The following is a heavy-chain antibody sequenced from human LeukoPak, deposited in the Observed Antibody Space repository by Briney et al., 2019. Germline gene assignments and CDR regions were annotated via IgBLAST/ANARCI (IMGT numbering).Heavy chain of an antibody. Sequence: ASVKVSCKASGGTFSSYAISWVRQAPGQGLEWMGGIIPIFGTANYAQKFQGRVTITADESTSTAYMELSSLRSEDTAVYYCARGPRDSIVGASDAFDIWGQGTMVTVSS. D-gene: IGHD1-26*01. CDR1: GGTFSSYA. J-gene: IGHJ3*02. CDR2: IIPIFGTA. V-gene: IGHV1-69*01. CDR3: ARGPRDSIVGASDAFDI.